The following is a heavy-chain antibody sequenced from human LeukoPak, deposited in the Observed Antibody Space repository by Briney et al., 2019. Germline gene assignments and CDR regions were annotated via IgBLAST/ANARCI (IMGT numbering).Heavy chain of an antibody. D-gene: IGHD3-16*01. Sequence: GGSLRLSCAASGLTISDSWIHWVRQVPGKGLMWVSRLASDENNRIYADSVKGRFTISRDNAKNTLFLQMNSLRVEDTGFYYCARDAGWGRLDSWGQGTLVTVSS. J-gene: IGHJ4*02. CDR2: LASDENNR. CDR1: GLTISDSW. CDR3: ARDAGWGRLDS. V-gene: IGHV3-74*01.